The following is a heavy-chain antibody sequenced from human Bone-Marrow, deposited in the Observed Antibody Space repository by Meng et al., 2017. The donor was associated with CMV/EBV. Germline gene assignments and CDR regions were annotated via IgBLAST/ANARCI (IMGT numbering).Heavy chain of an antibody. CDR2: ISSRGSTI. CDR1: GFTFSSYE. V-gene: IGHV3-48*03. J-gene: IGHJ6*02. CDR3: AAWEVVAWGNYYYGMDV. D-gene: IGHD2-15*01. Sequence: GESPKISCAASGFTFSSYEMNLVRQAPGKGLEWVSYISSRGSTIYYADSVKGRFTISRDNAKNSLYLQMNSLRAEDTAVYYCAAWEVVAWGNYYYGMDVWGQGTTVTVSS.